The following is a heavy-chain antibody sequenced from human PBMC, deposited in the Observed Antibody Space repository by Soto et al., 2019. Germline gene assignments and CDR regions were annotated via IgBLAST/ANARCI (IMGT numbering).Heavy chain of an antibody. V-gene: IGHV2-26*04. CDR1: GFSLSNAGLG. CDR2: IFSNDEK. D-gene: IGHD6-13*01. J-gene: IGHJ5*02. Sequence: SGPTLVNPAETITLTCTVSGFSLSNAGLGVSWIRQPPGKALEWLAHIFSNDEKSYSTSLKSRLTISKDTSKSQVVLIMTNMDPVDTATYYCSSTYSTSWYWFDPWGQGTLVTVSS. CDR3: SSTYSTSWYWFDP.